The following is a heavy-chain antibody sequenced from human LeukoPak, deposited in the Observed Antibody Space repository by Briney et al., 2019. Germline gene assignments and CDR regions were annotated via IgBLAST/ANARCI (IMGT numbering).Heavy chain of an antibody. V-gene: IGHV3-23*01. CDR3: AKGSSLLRGPMVIYYFDF. D-gene: IGHD2-21*01. Sequence: GGSLRLSCAASDFNFITYGMAWVRQAPGKGLEWVSSISGGGDITYYTDSVKGRFTISRDNSKNTLYMEMKSLRAEDTAVYYCAKGSSLLRGPMVIYYFDFWGQGTLVTVSS. CDR1: DFNFITYG. J-gene: IGHJ4*02. CDR2: ISGGGDIT.